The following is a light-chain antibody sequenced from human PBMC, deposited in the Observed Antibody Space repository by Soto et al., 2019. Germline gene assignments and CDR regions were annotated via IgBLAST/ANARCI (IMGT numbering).Light chain of an antibody. CDR3: QQYGSSSWT. CDR2: GTS. V-gene: IGKV3-20*01. J-gene: IGKJ1*01. CDR1: QSVSSSY. Sequence: EVVLTQSPGTLSLSPGERATLSCRASQSVSSSYLAWYQQTPGQAPRLLIYGTSSSATGIPDRFSGSGSGTDFTLTISRLEPEDFAVYYCQQYGSSSWTFGQGTKVEIK.